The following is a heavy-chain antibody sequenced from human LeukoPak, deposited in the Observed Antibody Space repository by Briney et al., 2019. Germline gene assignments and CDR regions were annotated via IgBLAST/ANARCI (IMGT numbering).Heavy chain of an antibody. D-gene: IGHD1-26*01. CDR1: GGTFSSYA. Sequence: ASVKVSCKASGGTFSSYAISWVRQAPGQGLEWMGGIIPIFGTANYAQKFQGRVTMTTDTSTSTAYMEVRSLRSDDTAVYYCAREESIGKYQFLHDYWGQGTLVTVSS. CDR3: AREESIGKYQFLHDY. V-gene: IGHV1-69*05. J-gene: IGHJ4*02. CDR2: IIPIFGTA.